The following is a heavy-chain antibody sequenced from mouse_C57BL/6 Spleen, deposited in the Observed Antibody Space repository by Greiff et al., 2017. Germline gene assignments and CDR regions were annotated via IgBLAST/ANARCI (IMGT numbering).Heavy chain of an antibody. CDR1: GYAFSSSW. V-gene: IGHV1-82*01. CDR2: IYPGDGDT. D-gene: IGHD2-14*01. CDR3: ARSSGGTHLDY. Sequence: QVQLQQSGPELVKPGASVKISCKASGYAFSSSWMNWVKQRPGKGLEWIGRIYPGDGDTNYNGKFKGKATLTADKSSSTAYMQLSSLTSEDSAVYFCARSSGGTHLDYWGQGTTLTVSS. J-gene: IGHJ2*01.